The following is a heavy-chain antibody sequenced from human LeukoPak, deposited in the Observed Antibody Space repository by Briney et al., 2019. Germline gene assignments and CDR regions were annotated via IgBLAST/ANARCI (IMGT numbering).Heavy chain of an antibody. Sequence: SETLSLTCTVSGVSISSYYWSWIRQPAGKGLEWLGRIYSSGKTNHNPSTESRVTMSVDTSKNQFSLKMSSVTAADTAVYYCARGRYYYGSGSHFDYWGQGTLVIVSS. D-gene: IGHD3-10*01. CDR3: ARGRYYYGSGSHFDY. CDR2: IYSSGKT. J-gene: IGHJ4*02. V-gene: IGHV4-4*07. CDR1: GVSISSYY.